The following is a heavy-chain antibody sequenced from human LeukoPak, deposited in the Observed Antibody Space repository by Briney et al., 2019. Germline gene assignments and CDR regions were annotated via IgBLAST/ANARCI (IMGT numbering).Heavy chain of an antibody. Sequence: PGGSLRLSCQTSGSTFGNYAMSWVRQAQGKELEWISAISTNGVNTYYADSVKGRFTISRDNSRHTLSLQMNGLRADDTAVYYCAKGSAAARPYYFDSWGQGTLVAVSS. J-gene: IGHJ4*02. V-gene: IGHV3-23*01. D-gene: IGHD6-6*01. CDR1: GSTFGNYA. CDR3: AKGSAAARPYYFDS. CDR2: ISTNGVNT.